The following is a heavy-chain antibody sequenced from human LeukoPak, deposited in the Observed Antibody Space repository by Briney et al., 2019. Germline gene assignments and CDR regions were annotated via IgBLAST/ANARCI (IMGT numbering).Heavy chain of an antibody. D-gene: IGHD6-19*01. CDR3: ARACSGVGDAYDI. V-gene: IGHV3-74*01. CDR1: GFPFSTYW. CDR2: ISSDGIDT. Sequence: GGSLRLSCAASGFPFSTYWMHWVRQAPGKGPVWVSRISSDGIDTNYADSVKGRFTISRDNAKNSLFLQMNSLRTEATAVYYCARACSGVGDAYDIWGQGTMVTVSS. J-gene: IGHJ3*02.